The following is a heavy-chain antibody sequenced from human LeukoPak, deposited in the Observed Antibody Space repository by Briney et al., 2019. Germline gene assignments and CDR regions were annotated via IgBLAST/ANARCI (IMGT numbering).Heavy chain of an antibody. V-gene: IGHV3-7*03. J-gene: IGHJ3*02. CDR2: IKQDGSDK. CDR3: AKDRDDYVWGSYLGAFDI. D-gene: IGHD3-16*01. CDR1: GFTFSSFS. Sequence: QAGGSLRLSCAASGFTFSSFSMSWVRQAPGKGLEWVANIKQDGSDKYYVDSVKGRFTISRDNAKNSLYLQMNSLRAEDTAVFYCAKDRDDYVWGSYLGAFDIWGQGTMVTVSS.